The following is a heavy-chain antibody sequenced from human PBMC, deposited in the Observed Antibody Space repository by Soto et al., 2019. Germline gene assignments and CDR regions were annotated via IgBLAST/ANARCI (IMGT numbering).Heavy chain of an antibody. CDR3: ARAAFRSGYYGYYYGMDV. CDR2: IIPTLGTP. J-gene: IGHJ6*02. Sequence: QVQLVQSGAEVKKPGSSVKVSCKASGGTFSTHAISWVRQAPGQGLEWLGGIIPTLGTPNYAQKFQGRVTGTADEYTSTAYTELSRLTSEDTAVYYCARAAFRSGYYGYYYGMDVWGQGPAVNV. V-gene: IGHV1-69*01. D-gene: IGHD3-3*01. CDR1: GGTFSTHA.